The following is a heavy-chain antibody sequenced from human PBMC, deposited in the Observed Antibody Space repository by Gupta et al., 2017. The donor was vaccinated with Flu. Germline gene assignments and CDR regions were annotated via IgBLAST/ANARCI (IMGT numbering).Heavy chain of an antibody. CDR2: IRNKANSYTT. CDR1: GFTFSEHS. Sequence: RLVESGGGLVPPVGSLILSCVISGFTFSEHSMDWIRQAPGKGLEWVGRIRNKANSYTTEYAASVKDRFTITREDSKSSLYLQMNSLKNEDTAVYYCSRGETGPSPPGRNDCWGQGTLVTVSS. V-gene: IGHV3-72*01. CDR3: SRGETGPSPPGRNDC. J-gene: IGHJ4*02. D-gene: IGHD1-14*01.